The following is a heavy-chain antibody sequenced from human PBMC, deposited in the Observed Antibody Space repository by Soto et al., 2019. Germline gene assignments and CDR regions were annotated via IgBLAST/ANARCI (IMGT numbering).Heavy chain of an antibody. V-gene: IGHV4-34*01. Sequence: ETLSLTCVVSGGSFSTYYYNWIRQSPGKGLEWIGEINHSGSNNYSPSLKSRVTMSLDTSKNQFSLKLTSVTAADTAVYYCARGGSNDWQVAFDIWGQGTMVTVSS. D-gene: IGHD3-9*01. CDR3: ARGGSNDWQVAFDI. CDR1: GGSFSTYY. CDR2: INHSGSN. J-gene: IGHJ3*02.